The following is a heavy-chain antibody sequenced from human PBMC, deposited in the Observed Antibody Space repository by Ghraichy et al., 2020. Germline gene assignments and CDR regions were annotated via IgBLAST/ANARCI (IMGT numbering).Heavy chain of an antibody. CDR3: AKDFMSYYGSGSYYSAFDH. CDR1: GFTFSSYG. D-gene: IGHD3-10*01. J-gene: IGHJ4*02. CDR2: IRYDGSNK. V-gene: IGHV3-30*02. Sequence: RGSLRLSCAASGFTFSSYGMHWVRQAPGKGLEWVAFIRYDGSNKYYADSVKGRFTISRDNSKNTLYLQMNSLRAEDTAVYYCAKDFMSYYGSGSYYSAFDHWGQGTLVTGSS.